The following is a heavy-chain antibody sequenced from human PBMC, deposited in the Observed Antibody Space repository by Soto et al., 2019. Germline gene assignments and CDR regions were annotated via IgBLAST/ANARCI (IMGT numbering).Heavy chain of an antibody. Sequence: GGSLRLSCAASGFTFSSYGMHWVRQAPGKGLEWVAVIWCDGSNKYYADSVKGRFTISRDNSKNTLYLQMNSLRAEDTAVYYCARDDDYYDSTDRLYFDYWGQGTLVTVSS. V-gene: IGHV3-33*01. CDR1: GFTFSSYG. J-gene: IGHJ4*02. CDR3: ARDDDYYDSTDRLYFDY. CDR2: IWCDGSNK. D-gene: IGHD3-22*01.